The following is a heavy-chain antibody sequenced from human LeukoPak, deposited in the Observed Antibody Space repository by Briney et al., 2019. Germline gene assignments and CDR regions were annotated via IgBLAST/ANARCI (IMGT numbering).Heavy chain of an antibody. CDR2: IYYSGST. V-gene: IGHV4-59*01. CDR3: ARTYYYGSGSYYNSFGYFDY. J-gene: IGHJ4*02. D-gene: IGHD3-10*01. Sequence: SETLSLTCIVSGGSISSYYWSWIRQPPGKGLEWIGYIYYSGSTNYNPSLKSRVTISVDTSKNQFSLKLSSVTAADTAVYYCARTYYYGSGSYYNSFGYFDYWGQGTLVTVSS. CDR1: GGSISSYY.